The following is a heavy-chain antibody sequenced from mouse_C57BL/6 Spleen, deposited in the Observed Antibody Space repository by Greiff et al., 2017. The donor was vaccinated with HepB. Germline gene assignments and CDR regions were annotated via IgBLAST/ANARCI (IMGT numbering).Heavy chain of an antibody. Sequence: VQLQQSGPELVKPGASVKISCKASGYAFSSSWMNWVKQRPGKGLEWIGRIYPGDGDTNYNGKFKGKATLTADKSSSTAYMQLSSLTSEDSVVYFCARSGLLPSYYSLDYWGQGTTLTVSS. CDR1: GYAFSSSW. V-gene: IGHV1-82*01. J-gene: IGHJ2*01. CDR3: ARSGLLPSYYSLDY. CDR2: IYPGDGDT. D-gene: IGHD2-12*01.